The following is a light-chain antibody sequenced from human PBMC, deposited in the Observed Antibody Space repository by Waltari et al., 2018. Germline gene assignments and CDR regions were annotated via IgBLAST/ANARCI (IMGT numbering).Light chain of an antibody. V-gene: IGKV3-15*01. CDR3: QQFDSWPLT. J-gene: IGKJ5*01. CDR1: HYVGDS. Sequence: EVLLTQSPATLSVSPGERATLSCRASHYVGDSLARYQQKPGQAPRLLIYGVSSRATGVPARFSGRGSGTEFTLTITSLQSEDFGVYYCQQFDSWPLTFGQGTRLEI. CDR2: GVS.